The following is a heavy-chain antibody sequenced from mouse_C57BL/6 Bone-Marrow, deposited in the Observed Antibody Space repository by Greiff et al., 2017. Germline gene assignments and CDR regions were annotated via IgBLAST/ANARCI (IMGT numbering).Heavy chain of an antibody. CDR1: GFTFSSYT. J-gene: IGHJ2*01. V-gene: IGHV5-9*01. Sequence: DVMLVESGGGLVKPGGSLKLSCAASGFTFSSYTMSWVRQTPEKRLEWVATISGGGGNTYYPDSVKGRFTISRDNAKNTLYLQMSSLRSEDTALYYCARQLGRRGNYFDYWGQGTTLTVSS. D-gene: IGHD4-1*01. CDR3: ARQLGRRGNYFDY. CDR2: ISGGGGNT.